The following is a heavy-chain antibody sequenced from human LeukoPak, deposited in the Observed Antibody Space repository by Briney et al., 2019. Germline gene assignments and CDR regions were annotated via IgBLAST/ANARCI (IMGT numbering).Heavy chain of an antibody. CDR2: ISYDGSNE. CDR1: GFTFSSYG. Sequence: GALRLSCAASGFTFSSYGMHWVRQAPGKGLEWVALISYDGSNEYYADSVRGRFTISRDNSKFTLYMQMNSLRAEDTAVYYCARVRAGYCTSTSCYTGMDVWGQGTTVTVSS. D-gene: IGHD2-2*01. V-gene: IGHV3-30*03. J-gene: IGHJ6*02. CDR3: ARVRAGYCTSTSCYTGMDV.